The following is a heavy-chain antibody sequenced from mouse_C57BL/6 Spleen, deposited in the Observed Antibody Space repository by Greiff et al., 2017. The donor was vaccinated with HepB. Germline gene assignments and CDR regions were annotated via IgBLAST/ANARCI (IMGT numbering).Heavy chain of an antibody. Sequence: EVKLEESGPGLVKPSQSLSLTCSVTGYSITSGYYWHWIRQFPGNKLEWMGYISYDGSNNYNPSLKNRISITRDTSKNQFFLKLNSVTTEDTATYYCAREDGYYFDYWGQGTTLTVSS. CDR1: GYSITSGYY. CDR3: AREDGYYFDY. D-gene: IGHD2-3*01. J-gene: IGHJ2*01. V-gene: IGHV3-6*01. CDR2: ISYDGSN.